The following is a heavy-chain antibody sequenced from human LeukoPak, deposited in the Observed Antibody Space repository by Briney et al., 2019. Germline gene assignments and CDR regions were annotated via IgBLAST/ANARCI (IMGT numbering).Heavy chain of an antibody. D-gene: IGHD3-10*01. J-gene: IGHJ5*02. CDR1: GYSFTSYW. V-gene: IGHV5-51*01. CDR2: IYPGDSDT. Sequence: GESLKISCKGSGYSFTSYWIGWVRQMPGKGLEWMGIIYPGDSDTRYSPSFQGQVTISADKSIGTAYLQWSSLKASDTAMYYCARQYYDSGSPSGNWFDPWGQGTLVTVSS. CDR3: ARQYYDSGSPSGNWFDP.